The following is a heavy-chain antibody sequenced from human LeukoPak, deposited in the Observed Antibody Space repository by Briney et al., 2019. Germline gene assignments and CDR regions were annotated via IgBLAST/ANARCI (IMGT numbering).Heavy chain of an antibody. D-gene: IGHD1-1*01. V-gene: IGHV3-7*04. CDR3: ARDASRNDLDY. J-gene: IGHJ4*02. Sequence: PGGSLRLSCAASGFTFSSYWMNWVRQSPGKGVEWLANINQDGSSEYYVDSVKGRYTISRDNDKNSLFLQMSSLRADDTAVYYCARDASRNDLDYWGQGTLVTVSS. CDR1: GFTFSSYW. CDR2: INQDGSSE.